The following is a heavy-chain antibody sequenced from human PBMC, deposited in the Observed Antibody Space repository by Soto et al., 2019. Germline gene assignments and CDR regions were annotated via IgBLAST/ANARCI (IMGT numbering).Heavy chain of an antibody. CDR1: GDSVSSNTAA. V-gene: IGHV6-1*01. J-gene: IGHJ4*02. CDR2: TYYRSNWRH. CDR3: ARGVAGSGFDL. D-gene: IGHD6-19*01. Sequence: TLSLTCAISGDSVSSNTAAWNWIRSSPSRGLEWLGRTYYRSNWRHDYAVSVKSRITVNPDTSKNHFSLQLDSVTPDDTAVYYCARGVAGSGFDLWGQGTLVTVSS.